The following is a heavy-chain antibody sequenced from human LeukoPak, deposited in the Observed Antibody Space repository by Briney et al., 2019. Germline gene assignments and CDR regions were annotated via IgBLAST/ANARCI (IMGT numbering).Heavy chain of an antibody. V-gene: IGHV4-59*11. J-gene: IGHJ5*02. CDR2: ISKSGSS. Sequence: SETLSLTCTVSGDSISSHFWSWIRQSPGKGLEWIGYISKSGSSNYNPSLRSRVTISVDTSKNQLSLNLSSVTAADTAVYYCAKEGSGSYFNWFDPWGQGTLVTVSS. CDR1: GDSISSHF. CDR3: AKEGSGSYFNWFDP. D-gene: IGHD3-10*01.